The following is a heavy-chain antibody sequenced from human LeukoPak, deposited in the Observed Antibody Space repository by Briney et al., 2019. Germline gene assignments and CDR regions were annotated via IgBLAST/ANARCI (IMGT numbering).Heavy chain of an antibody. D-gene: IGHD6-6*01. V-gene: IGHV3-7*01. CDR2: IKQDGSEK. CDR1: GFTFSSYW. Sequence: GGSLRLSCAASGFTFSSYWMSWVRQAPGKRLEWVANIKQDGSEKYYVDSVKGRFTISRDNAKNSLYLQMNSLRAEDTAVYYCAREVYSSSSDYWGQGTLVTVSS. CDR3: AREVYSSSSDY. J-gene: IGHJ4*02.